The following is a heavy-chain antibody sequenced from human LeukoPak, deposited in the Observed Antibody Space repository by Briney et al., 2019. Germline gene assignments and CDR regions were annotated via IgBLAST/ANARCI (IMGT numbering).Heavy chain of an antibody. CDR2: ISYDGSNK. CDR1: GFTFSSYA. J-gene: IGHJ4*02. Sequence: GGSLRLSCAASGFTFSSYAMHWVRQAPGKGLEWVAVISYDGSNKYYADSVKGRFTISRDNSKNTLYLQMNSLRAEDTAVYYCAREITMIVVVITGYFDYWGQGTLVTVS. CDR3: AREITMIVVVITGYFDY. D-gene: IGHD3-22*01. V-gene: IGHV3-30-3*01.